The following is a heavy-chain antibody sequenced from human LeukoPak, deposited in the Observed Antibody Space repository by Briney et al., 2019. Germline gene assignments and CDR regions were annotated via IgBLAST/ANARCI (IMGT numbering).Heavy chain of an antibody. Sequence: GGSLRLSCAASGFTFSSYEMNWVRQAPGKGLEWVSYISSSGSTIYYADSVKGRFTISRDNSKNTLYLQMNSLRAEDTAVYYCAKGSGYYYPFDYWGQGTLVTVSS. CDR1: GFTFSSYE. CDR2: ISSSGSTI. CDR3: AKGSGYYYPFDY. J-gene: IGHJ4*02. V-gene: IGHV3-48*03. D-gene: IGHD3-22*01.